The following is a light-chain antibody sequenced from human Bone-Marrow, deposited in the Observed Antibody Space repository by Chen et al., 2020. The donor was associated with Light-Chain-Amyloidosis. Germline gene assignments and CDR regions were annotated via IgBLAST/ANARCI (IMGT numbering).Light chain of an antibody. V-gene: IGLV3-21*02. CDR2: DDS. J-gene: IGLJ3*02. CDR1: NIGSTR. Sequence: SYVLTQPSSVSVAPGQTATISCGGNNIGSTRVHWYQQTPGQAPRLDVYDDSDRPSGIPERLSGSNAGNTATLTISRVEAGEEADYYGQVWDRSSDRPVFGGGTKLTVL. CDR3: QVWDRSSDRPV.